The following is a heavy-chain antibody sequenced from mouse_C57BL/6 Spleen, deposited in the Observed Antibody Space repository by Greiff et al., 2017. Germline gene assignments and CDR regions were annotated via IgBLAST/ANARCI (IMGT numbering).Heavy chain of an antibody. D-gene: IGHD1-1*01. V-gene: IGHV6-6*01. CDR3: TRNYGSRYWYFDV. J-gene: IGHJ1*03. CDR1: GFTFSDAW. Sequence: DVKLQESGGGLVQPGGSMKLSCAASGFTFSDAWMDWVRQSPEKGLEWVAEIRNKANNHATYYAESVKGRFTISRDDSKSSVYLQMNSLRAEDTGIYYCTRNYGSRYWYFDVWGTGTTVTVSS. CDR2: IRNKANNHAT.